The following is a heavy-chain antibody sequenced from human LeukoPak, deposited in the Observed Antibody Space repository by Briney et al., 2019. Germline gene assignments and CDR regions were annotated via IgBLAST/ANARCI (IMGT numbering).Heavy chain of an antibody. D-gene: IGHD3-3*01. Sequence: GGSLRLSCAASGFTFSSYGMHWVRQAPGKGLEWVAVIWYYGSNKYYADSVKGRFTISRDNSKDTLYLQMNSLRAEDTAVYYCARAGVRLDFDCWGQGTLVTVSS. J-gene: IGHJ4*02. CDR3: ARAGVRLDFDC. CDR1: GFTFSSYG. V-gene: IGHV3-33*01. CDR2: IWYYGSNK.